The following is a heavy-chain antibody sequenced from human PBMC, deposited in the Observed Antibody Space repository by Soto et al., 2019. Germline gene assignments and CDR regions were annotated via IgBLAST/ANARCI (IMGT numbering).Heavy chain of an antibody. V-gene: IGHV1-8*01. CDR3: ARVRWATIFGVVIIGYYGMDV. Sequence: ASVKVSCKASGYAFSNNDISWVRQGTGQGLEWMGWMNPNSGNGGYAQKFQGRVTMTRDTSTSTAYMELRSLRSDDTAVYYCARVRWATIFGVVIIGYYGMDVWGQGTTVTAP. J-gene: IGHJ6*02. D-gene: IGHD3-3*01. CDR1: GYAFSNND. CDR2: MNPNSGNG.